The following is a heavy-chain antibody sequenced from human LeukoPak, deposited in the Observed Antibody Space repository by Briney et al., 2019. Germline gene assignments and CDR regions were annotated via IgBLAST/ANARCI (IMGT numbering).Heavy chain of an antibody. J-gene: IGHJ4*02. CDR1: VFTFNTDY. V-gene: IGHV3-21*01. CDR2: ITSSGSDI. D-gene: IGHD6-6*01. Sequence: GGSLRLSCAPSVFTFNTDYMKWVRQAPGRGLEWVSSITSSGSDIYYADSVKGRFTISRDNAKYSLYLQMNSLRANDTAIYYCAADPSSSVWSYWGQGTLVTVSS. CDR3: AADPSSSVWSY.